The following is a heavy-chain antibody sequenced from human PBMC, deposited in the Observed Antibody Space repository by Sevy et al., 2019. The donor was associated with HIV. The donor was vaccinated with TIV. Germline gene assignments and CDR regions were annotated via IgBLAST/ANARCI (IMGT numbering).Heavy chain of an antibody. V-gene: IGHV3-48*02. CDR3: ARDYRGYDSYYYGMDV. CDR2: ISSSSSTI. CDR1: GFTFSSYS. Sequence: GGSLRLSCAASGFTFSSYSMNWVRQAPGKGLEWVSYISSSSSTIYYADSVKGRFTISRDNAKNSLYLQMNSLRDEDTAVYYSARDYRGYDSYYYGMDVWGQGTTVTVSS. D-gene: IGHD5-12*01. J-gene: IGHJ6*02.